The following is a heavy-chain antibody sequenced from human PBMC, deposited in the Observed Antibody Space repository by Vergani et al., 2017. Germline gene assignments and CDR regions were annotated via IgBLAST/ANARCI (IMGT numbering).Heavy chain of an antibody. CDR3: AREALYNWFDP. CDR1: GGSISSGGYY. Sequence: QVQLQESGPGLVKPSQTLSLTCTVSGGSISSGGYYWSWIRQHPGKGLEWIGYIYYSGSTYYNPSPTSRVTISVDTSKNHFSLKLSSVTAADTAVYYCAREALYNWFDPWGQGTLVTVSS. J-gene: IGHJ5*02. V-gene: IGHV4-31*03. CDR2: IYYSGST.